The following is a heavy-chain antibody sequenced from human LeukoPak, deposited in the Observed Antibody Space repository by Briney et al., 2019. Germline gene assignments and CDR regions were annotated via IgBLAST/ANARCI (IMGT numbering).Heavy chain of an antibody. J-gene: IGHJ4*02. Sequence: PGGSLRLSSAASGFTLTSYWMSWVRQAPGKGLAWVANINQDGSEKYYVDSVKGRFTISRDNARNSLHLQMNSLRAEDTAVYYCVRDSSTPDYWGQGTLVTVSS. D-gene: IGHD3-10*01. CDR3: VRDSSTPDY. CDR1: GFTLTSYW. CDR2: INQDGSEK. V-gene: IGHV3-7*01.